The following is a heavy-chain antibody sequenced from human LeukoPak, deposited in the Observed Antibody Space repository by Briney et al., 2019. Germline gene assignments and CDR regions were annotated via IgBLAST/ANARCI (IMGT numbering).Heavy chain of an antibody. CDR3: ARGGVSSSWYSNWFDP. J-gene: IGHJ5*02. CDR1: GGSNSTSAYY. CDR2: IYYSGNT. Sequence: PSETLSLTCIVSGGSNSTSAYYWGWIRQPPGAGLQWIGSIYYSGNTYYNSSLKSRVTISVDTSTSQFSLRLSSVTAADTAVYYCARGGVSSSWYSNWFDPWGQGTLVTVSS. V-gene: IGHV4-39*07. D-gene: IGHD6-13*01.